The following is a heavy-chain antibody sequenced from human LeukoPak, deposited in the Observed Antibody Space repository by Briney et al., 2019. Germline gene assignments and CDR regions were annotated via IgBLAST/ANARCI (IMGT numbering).Heavy chain of an antibody. CDR2: ISSNADIT. J-gene: IGHJ4*02. D-gene: IGHD2-15*01. V-gene: IGHV3-23*01. CDR1: RFTFNTYA. Sequence: GGSLRLSCVASRFTFNTYAVNWVRQAPGKGLEWVSSISSNADITYYADSVRGRFAISRDNSKNTVFLQMNSLRAEDTAVYYCATVKRDCSGGTCYSYDYWGQGTLVTVSS. CDR3: ATVKRDCSGGTCYSYDY.